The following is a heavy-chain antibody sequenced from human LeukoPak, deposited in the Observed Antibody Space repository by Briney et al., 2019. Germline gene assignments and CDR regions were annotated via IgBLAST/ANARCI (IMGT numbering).Heavy chain of an antibody. J-gene: IGHJ4*02. CDR1: GFTFSSYW. V-gene: IGHV3-23*01. Sequence: PGGSLRLSCAASGFTFSSYWMSWVRQAPGKGLEWVSGISGSGGSTYYADSVKGRFTISRDNSKNTLYLQMNSLRAEDTAVYYCAKGPLPSFDYWGQGTLVTVSS. CDR3: AKGPLPSFDY. CDR2: ISGSGGST.